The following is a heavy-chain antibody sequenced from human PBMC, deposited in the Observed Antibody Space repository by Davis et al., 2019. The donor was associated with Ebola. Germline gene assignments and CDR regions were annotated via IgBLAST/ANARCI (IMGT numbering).Heavy chain of an antibody. CDR1: GFTVSSNH. D-gene: IGHD6-13*01. V-gene: IGHV3-53*01. J-gene: IGHJ4*02. CDR3: TRGRGGSSWEVY. Sequence: GGSLRLSCAASGFTVSSNHMSWVRQAPGKGLEWVAVIYRGGNTYYVDSVKGRFTISRDNSKDTLELQMNSLRAEDTAVYYCTRGRGGSSWEVYWGQGTLVTVSS. CDR2: IYRGGNT.